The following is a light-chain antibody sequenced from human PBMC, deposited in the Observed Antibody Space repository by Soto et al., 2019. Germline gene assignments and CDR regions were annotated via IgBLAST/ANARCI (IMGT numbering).Light chain of an antibody. Sequence: DIVMTQSPDSLAVSLGERATINCKSSQSVLYSSNNKNYLAWFQQKPGQPPKQLIYWASTRESGVPDRFSGSGSGTDFTLTISSLQAEDVAVYYCQQYYPTPPITLGQGTRLEIK. CDR2: WAS. CDR1: QSVLYSSNNKNY. CDR3: QQYYPTPPIT. V-gene: IGKV4-1*01. J-gene: IGKJ5*01.